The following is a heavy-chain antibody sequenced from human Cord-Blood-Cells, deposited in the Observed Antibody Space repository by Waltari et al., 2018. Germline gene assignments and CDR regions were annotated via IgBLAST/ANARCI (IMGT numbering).Heavy chain of an antibody. V-gene: IGHV4-39*01. J-gene: IGHJ3*02. Sequence: QLQLQESGPGLVKPSETLSLTCTVSGGSISSSSYYWGWIRQPPGKGLEWIGSINYSGSTYYIPALKSRVTISVDTSKNQFSLKLSSVTAADTAVYYCARQLWFGELLFDAFDIWGQGTMVTVSS. D-gene: IGHD3-10*01. CDR3: ARQLWFGELLFDAFDI. CDR2: INYSGST. CDR1: GGSISSSSYY.